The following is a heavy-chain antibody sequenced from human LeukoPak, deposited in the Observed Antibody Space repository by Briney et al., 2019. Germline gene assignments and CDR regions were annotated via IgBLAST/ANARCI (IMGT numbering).Heavy chain of an antibody. V-gene: IGHV3-7*01. CDR1: GFTFSAYW. D-gene: IGHD6-19*01. CDR3: ARVGKNGWDFDH. CDR2: IIEGGDLK. Sequence: GGSLRLACAASGFTFSAYWITWVRQAPGKGLAWVANIIEGGDLKYYVDSVKRRFTISRDNTKNSLYLQMKSLRADDTAVYYCARVGKNGWDFDHWGQGTLVTVSS. J-gene: IGHJ4*02.